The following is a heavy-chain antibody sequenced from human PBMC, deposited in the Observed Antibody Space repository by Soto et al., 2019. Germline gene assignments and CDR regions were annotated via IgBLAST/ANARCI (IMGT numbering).Heavy chain of an antibody. V-gene: IGHV3-74*01. D-gene: IGHD3-9*01. Sequence: VQLVESGGGLVQPGGSLRLSCEASRFSLSTYWMYWFRKSPGKGLMWVSRINSDGGIINYADSVKGRFTISRDNAKHTLYLQMNSLRTDDTAVYYCARDLGKYDRHSCDNGGQGTLVTFS. J-gene: IGHJ4*02. CDR3: ARDLGKYDRHSCDN. CDR1: RFSLSTYW. CDR2: INSDGGII.